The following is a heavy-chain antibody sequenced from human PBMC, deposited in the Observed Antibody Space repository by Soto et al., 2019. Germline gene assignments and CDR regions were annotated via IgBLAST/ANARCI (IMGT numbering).Heavy chain of an antibody. CDR1: GFTFSSCA. J-gene: IGHJ4*02. CDR3: ARERALSNYPEY. Sequence: PGGSLRLSCAASGFTFSSCAMTWVRQAPGKGLEWVSVISSGGGTTYYADSVKGRFTISRDNSKNTLYLQMNSLRAEDTAVYYCARERALSNYPEYWGQGTLVTVSS. D-gene: IGHD4-4*01. V-gene: IGHV3-23*01. CDR2: ISSGGGTT.